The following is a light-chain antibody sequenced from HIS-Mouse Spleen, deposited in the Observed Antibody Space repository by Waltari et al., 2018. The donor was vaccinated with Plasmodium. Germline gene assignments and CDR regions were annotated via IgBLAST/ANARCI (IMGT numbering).Light chain of an antibody. CDR2: KDS. CDR3: QSADSSGTYRV. V-gene: IGLV3-25*03. CDR1: ALPKQY. Sequence: SYELTQPPSVSVSPGQTARITCSGDALPKQYAYWYRQKPGQAPVPVIYKDSERPSGIPERFSGSSSGTTVTLTISGVQAEDEADYYCQSADSSGTYRVFGGGTKLTVL. J-gene: IGLJ2*01.